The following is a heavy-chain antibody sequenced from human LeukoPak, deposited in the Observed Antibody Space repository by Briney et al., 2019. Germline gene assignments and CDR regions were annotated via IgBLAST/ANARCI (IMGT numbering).Heavy chain of an antibody. J-gene: IGHJ4*02. Sequence: PGRSLRLSCAASGFTFVNFAMHWVRQAPGNGLEWVAMMSYDGSNKYTDSVKGRFTISRDNSKNMVDLYLSSLKIADTAVYYCARDSWGFDFWGQGTLVTVSS. CDR1: GFTFVNFA. V-gene: IGHV3-30*04. CDR2: MSYDGSNK. D-gene: IGHD7-27*01. CDR3: ARDSWGFDF.